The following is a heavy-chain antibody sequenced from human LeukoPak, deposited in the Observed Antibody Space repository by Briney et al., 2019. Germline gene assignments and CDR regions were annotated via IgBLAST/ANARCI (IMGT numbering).Heavy chain of an antibody. CDR1: GGTFSSYA. V-gene: IGHV1-69*04. D-gene: IGHD1-26*01. Sequence: SVKVSCKASGGTFSSYAISWVRQAPGQGLEWMGRITPILGIANYAQKLQGGVTITADKSTSTAYMELSSLRSEDTAVYYCARRRYSGSYGGGFYFDYWGQGTLVTVSS. CDR3: ARRRYSGSYGGGFYFDY. CDR2: ITPILGIA. J-gene: IGHJ4*02.